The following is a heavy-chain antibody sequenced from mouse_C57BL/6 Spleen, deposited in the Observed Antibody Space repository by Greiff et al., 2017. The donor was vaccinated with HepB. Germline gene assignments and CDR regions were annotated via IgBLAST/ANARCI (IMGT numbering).Heavy chain of an antibody. D-gene: IGHD2-13*01. J-gene: IGHJ3*01. CDR1: GFNIKDYY. V-gene: IGHV14-2*01. CDR2: IDPEDGET. CDR3: ARARYGDAVAY. Sequence: EVQLQQSGAELVKPGASVKLSCTASGFNIKDYYMHWVKQRTEQGLEWIGRIDPEDGETKYAPKFQRKATITADTSSNTANLQLSSLTSEATAVYDCARARYGDAVAYWGQGTLVTVSA.